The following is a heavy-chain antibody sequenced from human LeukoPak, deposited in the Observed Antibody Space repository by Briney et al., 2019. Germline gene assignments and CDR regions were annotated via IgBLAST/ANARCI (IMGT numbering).Heavy chain of an antibody. V-gene: IGHV4-61*01. D-gene: IGHD3-22*01. CDR3: AGTYYYDSSGYYYWYFDL. CDR2: IYYSGST. J-gene: IGHJ2*01. CDR1: GGSVSSGSYY. Sequence: SQTLSLTCTVSGGSVSSGSYYWIWIRQPPGKGLEWIGYIYYSGSTNYNPSLKSRVTISVDTSKNQFSLKLSSVTAADTAVYYCAGTYYYDSSGYYYWYFDLWGRGTLVTVSS.